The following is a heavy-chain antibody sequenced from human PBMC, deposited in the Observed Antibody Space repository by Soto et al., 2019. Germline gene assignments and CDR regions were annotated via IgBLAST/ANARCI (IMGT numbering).Heavy chain of an antibody. J-gene: IGHJ5*02. CDR2: FDPEDGET. CDR3: ATAYTTSSGYYHGRWFDP. V-gene: IGHV1-24*01. D-gene: IGHD3-22*01. Sequence: ASVKVSCKVSGYTLTELSMHWVRQAPGKGLEWMGGFDPEDGETIYAQKFQGRVTMTEDTSTDTAYMELSSLGSEDTAVYYCATAYTTSSGYYHGRWFDPWGQGTLVTVSS. CDR1: GYTLTELS.